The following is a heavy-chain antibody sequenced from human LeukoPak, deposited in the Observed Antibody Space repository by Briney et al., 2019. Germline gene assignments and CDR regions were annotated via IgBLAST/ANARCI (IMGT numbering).Heavy chain of an antibody. CDR2: IWYDGSNK. J-gene: IGHJ4*02. D-gene: IGHD3-3*01. CDR1: GFTFSSYG. Sequence: GGSLRLSCAASGFTFSSYGMHWVRQAPGEGLEWVAVIWYDGSNKYYADSVKGRFTISRDNSKDTLYLQMNSLRAEDTAVYYCARRDYDFWSGYFDYWGQGTLVTVSS. V-gene: IGHV3-33*01. CDR3: ARRDYDFWSGYFDY.